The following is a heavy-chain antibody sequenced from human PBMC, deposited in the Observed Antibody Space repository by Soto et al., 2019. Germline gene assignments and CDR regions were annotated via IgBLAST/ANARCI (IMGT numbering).Heavy chain of an antibody. CDR3: ARDAPPAAIWAYYYYYGMDV. Sequence: ASVKVSCKASGYTFTGCYMHCVRQAPGQGLEWMGWINPNSGGTNYAQKFQGRVTMTRDTSISTAYMELSRLRSDDTAVYYCARDAPPAAIWAYYYYYGMDVWGQGTTVTVSS. V-gene: IGHV1-2*02. D-gene: IGHD2-2*01. CDR2: INPNSGGT. CDR1: GYTFTGCY. J-gene: IGHJ6*02.